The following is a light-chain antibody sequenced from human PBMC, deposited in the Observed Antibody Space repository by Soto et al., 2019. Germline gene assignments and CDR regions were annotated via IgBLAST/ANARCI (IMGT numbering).Light chain of an antibody. CDR1: QTVSSTY. CDR3: QQYDISPFT. CDR2: GIS. V-gene: IGKV3-20*01. Sequence: EIVLTQSPDSLSLSPGERATLSCRASQTVSSTYLAWDQQKPGQAPRVLIYGISSRATGTPDRFSGSGSGTDFTLTISRLEPEDFAVYYCQQYDISPFTFGPGTKVHI. J-gene: IGKJ3*01.